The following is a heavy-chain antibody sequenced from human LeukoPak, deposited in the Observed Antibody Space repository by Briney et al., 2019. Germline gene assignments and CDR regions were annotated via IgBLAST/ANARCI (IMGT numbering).Heavy chain of an antibody. J-gene: IGHJ6*03. D-gene: IGHD1-26*01. CDR2: VNHSGST. V-gene: IGHV4-34*01. CDR1: GGSFSGYY. Sequence: PSETLSLTCAVYGGSFSGYYWSWIRQPPGKGLEWIGEVNHSGSTNYNPSLKSRVTISVDTSKNQFSLKLSSVTAADTAVYYCARGERGNYYMDVWGKGTTVTVSS. CDR3: ARGERGNYYMDV.